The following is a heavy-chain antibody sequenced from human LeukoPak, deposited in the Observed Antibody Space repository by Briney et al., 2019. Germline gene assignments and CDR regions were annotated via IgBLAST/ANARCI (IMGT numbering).Heavy chain of an antibody. V-gene: IGHV3-7*01. J-gene: IGHJ4*02. Sequence: GGSLRLSCAASRFTFSSYWMSWVRQAPGKGLEGVANIKQDGSEKNYVDTVKGRFTISRDNAQNSLYLQMNSLRAEDTAVYYCAHYNPDSGSHDYWGQGTLVTVSS. D-gene: IGHD3-10*01. CDR1: RFTFSSYW. CDR2: IKQDGSEK. CDR3: AHYNPDSGSHDY.